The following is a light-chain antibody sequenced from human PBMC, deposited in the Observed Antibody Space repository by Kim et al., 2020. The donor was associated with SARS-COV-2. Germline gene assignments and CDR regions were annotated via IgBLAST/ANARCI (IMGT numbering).Light chain of an antibody. J-gene: IGKJ2*01. CDR1: QSISNY. Sequence: ASVGDKVTITCRASQSISNYLNWYQQKPSKATKLLIYAASSLQSGVPSRFSGSGSGTDFTLTISSLQPEDFATYYCQPSYSTPYTFGQGTKLEI. CDR3: QPSYSTPYT. CDR2: AAS. V-gene: IGKV1-39*01.